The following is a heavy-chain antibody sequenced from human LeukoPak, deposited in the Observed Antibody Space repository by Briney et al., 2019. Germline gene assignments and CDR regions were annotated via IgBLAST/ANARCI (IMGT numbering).Heavy chain of an antibody. CDR3: ARNSVAMHDY. Sequence: NPSDTLSLTYTVSGGSISSYYWRWLRQPPPKGLAWIGYIYYSGSTNYNPSLKSRVTISVDTSKNQFSLKLSSVTAADTAVYYCARNSVAMHDYWGQGTLVTVSS. V-gene: IGHV4-59*08. D-gene: IGHD2-21*01. CDR2: IYYSGST. J-gene: IGHJ4*02. CDR1: GGSISSYY.